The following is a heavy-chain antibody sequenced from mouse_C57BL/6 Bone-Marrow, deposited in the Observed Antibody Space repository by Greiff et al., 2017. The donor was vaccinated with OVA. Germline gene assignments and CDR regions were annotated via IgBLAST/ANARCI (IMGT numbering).Heavy chain of an antibody. CDR1: GFNIKDYD. D-gene: IGHD5-1*01. CDR2: IDPEDGET. J-gene: IGHJ4*01. Sequence: VQLQQSGAELVKPGASVKLSCTASGFNIKDYDMHWVQQRTEQGLEWIGRIDPEDGETKYAPKVQGKVTITTDTASNAAYLQLTSLTSEDTAVYYCARIWGGVPLDYWGQGTSVTVSS. V-gene: IGHV14-2*01. CDR3: ARIWGGVPLDY.